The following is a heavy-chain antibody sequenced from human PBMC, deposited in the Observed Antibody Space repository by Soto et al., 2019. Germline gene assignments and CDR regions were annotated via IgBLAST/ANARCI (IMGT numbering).Heavy chain of an antibody. J-gene: IGHJ3*01. CDR3: ASLGTGATVFFDAFDL. D-gene: IGHD6-25*01. Sequence: QVQLVESGGGVVQPGRSLRLSCAASGFTFSSYGMHWVRQAPGKGLEWVAVISYDGSNKYYADSVKGRFTISRDNSKNTLYLQMNSLRAEDTAVYYCASLGTGATVFFDAFDLWGQGTMVTVSS. V-gene: IGHV3-30*03. CDR1: GFTFSSYG. CDR2: ISYDGSNK.